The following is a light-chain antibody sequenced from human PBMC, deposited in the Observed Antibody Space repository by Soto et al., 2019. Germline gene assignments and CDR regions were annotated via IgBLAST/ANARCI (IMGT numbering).Light chain of an antibody. CDR3: QQYDTSPRS. CDR1: QSVSSTY. J-gene: IGKJ1*01. Sequence: EIVLTQSPGTLSLSPGERATLSCRASQSVSSTYLAWYQHKLGQAPRLLIYGASSKASGIPDRFSGSGSGTDFTLTISRLESEDFAVYYGQQYDTSPRSFGQGTKVEVK. V-gene: IGKV3-20*01. CDR2: GAS.